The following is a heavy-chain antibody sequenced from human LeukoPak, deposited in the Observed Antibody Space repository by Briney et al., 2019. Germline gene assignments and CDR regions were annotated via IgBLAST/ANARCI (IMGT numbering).Heavy chain of an antibody. CDR2: MNPNSGNT. J-gene: IGHJ4*02. Sequence: ASVKVSCKASGYTFTSYDINWVRQATGQGLEWMGWMNPNSGNTGYAQKFQGRVTLTRNTSISTAYMELSSLRSEDTAVYYCARVLGNYVWGSYRYDYYFDYWGQGTLVTVSS. CDR1: GYTFTSYD. V-gene: IGHV1-8*01. D-gene: IGHD3-16*02. CDR3: ARVLGNYVWGSYRYDYYFDY.